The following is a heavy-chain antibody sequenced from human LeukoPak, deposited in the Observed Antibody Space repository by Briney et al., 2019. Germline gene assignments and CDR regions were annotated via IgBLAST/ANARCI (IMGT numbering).Heavy chain of an antibody. J-gene: IGHJ6*02. V-gene: IGHV3-21*01. CDR3: ARGNYYYGMDV. CDR1: GFTFSSYS. CDR2: ISSSSRYI. Sequence: GGSLRLSCAASGFTFSSYSMNWVRQAPGKGLEWVSSISSSSRYIYYADSVKGRFTISRDNAKNPLYLQMNSLRAEDTAVYYCARGNYYYGMDVWGQGTTVTVSS.